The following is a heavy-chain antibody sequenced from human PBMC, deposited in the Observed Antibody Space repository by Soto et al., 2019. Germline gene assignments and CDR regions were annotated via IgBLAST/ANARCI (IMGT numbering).Heavy chain of an antibody. D-gene: IGHD6-19*01. Sequence: NPSETLSLTCAVYGGSFSGYYWSWIRQPPGKGLEWIGEINHSGSGSTYYNPSFKRRVTISLDTSKNQFSLNLSSVTAADTAVYFCARRAGQWKRPNAFDIWGQGTMVTVSS. CDR1: GGSFSGYY. J-gene: IGHJ3*02. CDR3: ARRAGQWKRPNAFDI. V-gene: IGHV4-34*01. CDR2: INHSGSGST.